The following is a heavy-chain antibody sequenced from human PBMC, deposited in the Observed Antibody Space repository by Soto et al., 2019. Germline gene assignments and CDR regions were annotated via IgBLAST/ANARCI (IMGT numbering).Heavy chain of an antibody. V-gene: IGHV1-18*01. Sequence: VQLVQSGPEVKKPGASVKVSCKASGYTFTSYGISWVRQAPGQGLEWMGWISTYNGNPNYAQKLQGRVTMTTDTSTSTAYMELRSLRSDDTAVFYCARAPLYSTSPKSAFDIWGQGTVVTVSS. J-gene: IGHJ3*02. CDR1: GYTFTSYG. D-gene: IGHD6-6*01. CDR2: ISTYNGNP. CDR3: ARAPLYSTSPKSAFDI.